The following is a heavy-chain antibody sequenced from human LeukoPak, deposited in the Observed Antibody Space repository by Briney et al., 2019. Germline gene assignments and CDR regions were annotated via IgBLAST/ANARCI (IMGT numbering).Heavy chain of an antibody. V-gene: IGHV3-7*03. J-gene: IGHJ4*02. CDR2: IKQDGSEK. D-gene: IGHD3-22*01. Sequence: GGSLRLSCAASGFTFSSYWMSWVRQAPGKGLEWVANIKQDGSEKYYVDSVKGRFTISRDNAKNSLYLQMNSLRAEDTALYYCAKDMAWDYYDSSGSVFDYWGQGTLVTVSS. CDR3: AKDMAWDYYDSSGSVFDY. CDR1: GFTFSSYW.